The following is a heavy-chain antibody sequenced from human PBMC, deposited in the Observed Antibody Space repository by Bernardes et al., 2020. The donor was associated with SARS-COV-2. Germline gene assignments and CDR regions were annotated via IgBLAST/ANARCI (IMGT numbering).Heavy chain of an antibody. CDR1: GFTVTSSY. D-gene: IGHD1-20*01. J-gene: IGHJ6*02. CDR2: IDSVGNI. V-gene: IGHV3-53*01. Sequence: GGSLRLSCAASGFTVTSSYMSWVRQAPGKGLEWVSLIDSVGNIYNADSVKGRFTISRDNSKNTLYLQMNSLRAEDTAVYYCARDAVSYGMDVWGQGTTVTVSS. CDR3: ARDAVSYGMDV.